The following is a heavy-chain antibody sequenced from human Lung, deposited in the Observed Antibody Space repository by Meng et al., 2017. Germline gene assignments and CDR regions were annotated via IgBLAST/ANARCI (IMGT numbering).Heavy chain of an antibody. J-gene: IGHJ4*02. Sequence: QGQWGHLGCGVKKPGASVKVSCKPSGYNFPDYYIPWVRRAPGQGLEWMGRINPKSGDTHYAQKFQARVTMTGDTSISTAYMELSGLRSDDTAMYYCARDEDISAAGKLFGDYWGQGTLVTVSS. CDR2: INPKSGDT. V-gene: IGHV1-2*06. CDR3: ARDEDISAAGKLFGDY. CDR1: GYNFPDYY. D-gene: IGHD6-25*01.